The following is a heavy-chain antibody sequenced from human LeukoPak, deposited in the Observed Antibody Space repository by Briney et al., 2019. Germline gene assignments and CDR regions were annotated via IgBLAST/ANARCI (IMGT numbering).Heavy chain of an antibody. J-gene: IGHJ4*02. D-gene: IGHD3-10*01. CDR3: VRDQGGSGSYRFDF. CDR1: GFTLSSYG. CDR2: TWFDGSEK. V-gene: IGHV3-33*01. Sequence: GGSLRLSCAASGFTLSSYGTHWVRRAPGKGLEWVAVTWFDGSEKRYADSVRGRFIVSRDNSKNTLYLQMNSLRAEDTAVYYCVRDQGGSGSYRFDFWGQGTPVMVSS.